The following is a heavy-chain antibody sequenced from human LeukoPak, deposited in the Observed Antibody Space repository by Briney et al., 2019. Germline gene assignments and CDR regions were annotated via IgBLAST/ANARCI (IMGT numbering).Heavy chain of an antibody. CDR1: GDSISSTTYY. J-gene: IGHJ3*02. CDR3: ARLKSGIAAAGDDAFDI. V-gene: IGHV4-39*01. CDR2: INYSGSA. D-gene: IGHD6-13*01. Sequence: SETLSLTCTVSGDSISSTTYYWGWIRQPPGKGLGWVGTINYSGSAYYNSSLKSRVIISVNTSRNQFSLKLSSVTAADTAAYYCARLKSGIAAAGDDAFDIWGQGTMVTVSS.